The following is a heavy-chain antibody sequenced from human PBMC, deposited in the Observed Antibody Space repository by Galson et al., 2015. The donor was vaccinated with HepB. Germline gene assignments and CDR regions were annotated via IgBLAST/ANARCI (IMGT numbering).Heavy chain of an antibody. V-gene: IGHV4-61*01. J-gene: IGHJ4*02. CDR2: IYYSGST. CDR1: GGSVSSGSYY. Sequence: ETLSLTCTVSGGSVSSGSYYWSWIRQPPGKGLEWIGYIYYSGSTNYNPSLKSRVTMSVDTSKNQFSLKLSSVTAADTAVYYCARDPYVNYYDSSGYYSDYWGQGTLVTVSS. CDR3: ARDPYVNYYDSSGYYSDY. D-gene: IGHD3-22*01.